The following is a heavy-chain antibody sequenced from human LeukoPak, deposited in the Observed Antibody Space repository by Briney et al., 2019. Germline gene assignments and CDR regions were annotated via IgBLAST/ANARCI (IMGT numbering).Heavy chain of an antibody. D-gene: IGHD4-17*01. CDR2: IYHSGST. V-gene: IGHV4-38-2*02. CDR1: GYSISSGYY. J-gene: IGHJ3*02. CDR3: ARDARDYGDYEYNDAFDI. Sequence: SETLSLTCTVSGYSISSGYYWGWIRQPPGKGLEWIGSIYHSGSTYYNPSLKSRVTISVDTSKNQFSLKLSSVTAADTAVYYCARDARDYGDYEYNDAFDIWGQGTMVTVSS.